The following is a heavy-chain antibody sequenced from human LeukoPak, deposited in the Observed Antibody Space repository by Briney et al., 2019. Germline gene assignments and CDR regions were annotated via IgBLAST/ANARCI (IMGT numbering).Heavy chain of an antibody. Sequence: AGGSLRLSCAASGFTFDDYAMHWVRQAPGKGLEWVSGISWNSGSIGYADSVKGRFTISRDNAKNSLYLQMNSLRAEDMALYYCAKDKAAHYYYYYMDVWGEGTTVTVSS. CDR3: AKDKAAHYYYYYMDV. CDR1: GFTFDDYA. D-gene: IGHD6-25*01. J-gene: IGHJ6*03. V-gene: IGHV3-9*03. CDR2: ISWNSGSI.